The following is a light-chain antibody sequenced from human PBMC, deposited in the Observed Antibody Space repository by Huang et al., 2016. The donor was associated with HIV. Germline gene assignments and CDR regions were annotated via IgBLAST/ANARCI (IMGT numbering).Light chain of an antibody. CDR3: QQYGNSLLT. Sequence: ELMLTQSPGTLSLSPGERATLSCRASQSVSSTYLAWYQQKPGQAPRRLISGASTRATGIPDRFSGSGSGTDFTLTISRLEPEDFAVYYCQQYGNSLLTFGGGTKVEI. V-gene: IGKV3-20*01. CDR1: QSVSSTY. CDR2: GAS. J-gene: IGKJ4*01.